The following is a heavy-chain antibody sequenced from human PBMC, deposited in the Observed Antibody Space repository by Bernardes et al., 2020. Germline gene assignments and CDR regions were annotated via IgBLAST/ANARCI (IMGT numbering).Heavy chain of an antibody. D-gene: IGHD3-16*01. J-gene: IGHJ3*02. CDR1: GFTFTNYA. V-gene: IGHV3-30*04. Sequence: GGSLTLSCAASGFTFTNYAMHWVRQAPGKGLEWVTVISYDGSNKYYADSVKGRFTISRDSSKNTLFLQMNRLRAEDTAVYYCARSQTGRAYDSVAFDIWGQGTMVTVSS. CDR3: ARSQTGRAYDSVAFDI. CDR2: ISYDGSNK.